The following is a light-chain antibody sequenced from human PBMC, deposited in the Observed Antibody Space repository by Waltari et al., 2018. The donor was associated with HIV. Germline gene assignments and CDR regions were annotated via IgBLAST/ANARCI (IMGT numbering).Light chain of an antibody. CDR3: YSTDDSGNPLAV. CDR1: ALPRKY. J-gene: IGLJ7*01. Sequence: SYELTQPPSVSVSPGQTARITCSGDALPRKYAYWYQQNSGQAPVLVIYEDNRRHAGSPGGFSGCRSGTMATLTISGAQVEDEGDYYCYSTDDSGNPLAVFGGGTQLTVL. V-gene: IGLV3-10*01. CDR2: EDN.